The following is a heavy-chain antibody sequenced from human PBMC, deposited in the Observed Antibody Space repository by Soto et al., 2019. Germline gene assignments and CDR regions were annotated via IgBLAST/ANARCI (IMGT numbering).Heavy chain of an antibody. V-gene: IGHV4-31*03. Sequence: PSETLSLTCTVSGGSISSAGYYWSWIRQHPGQGLEWIGYIYYTGSTYYNPFLKSRVTISVDTSENQFSLQLSSVTAADTAVYFCARVSLYFDCWGQGTQVTVSS. CDR1: GGSISSAGYY. CDR2: IYYTGST. J-gene: IGHJ4*02. CDR3: ARVSLYFDC.